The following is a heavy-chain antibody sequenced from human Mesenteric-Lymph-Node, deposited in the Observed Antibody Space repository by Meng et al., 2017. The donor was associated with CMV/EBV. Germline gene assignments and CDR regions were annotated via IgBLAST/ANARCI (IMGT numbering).Heavy chain of an antibody. Sequence: GESLKISCAASGFTFSNYGMIWVRQAPGKGLEWVAVIWYDGSNKYYADSVKGRFTISRDNSKNTLFLQMNSLRVEDTAVYYCAKDGHGAQYQLLYYWGQGTLVTVSS. CDR3: AKDGHGAQYQLLYY. J-gene: IGHJ4*02. V-gene: IGHV3-33*06. CDR2: IWYDGSNK. D-gene: IGHD2-2*01. CDR1: GFTFSNYG.